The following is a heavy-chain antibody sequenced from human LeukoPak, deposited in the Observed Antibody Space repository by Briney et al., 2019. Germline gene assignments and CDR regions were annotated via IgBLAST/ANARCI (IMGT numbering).Heavy chain of an antibody. CDR2: INPSGGST. CDR3: ARIRFYYHRGPDLDLYYFDY. Sequence: ASVKVSCKASGYTFTSYYMHWVRQAPGQGLEWMGIINPSGGSTSYAQKFQGRVTMTRDMSTSTVYMELSSLRSEDTAVYYCARIRFYYHRGPDLDLYYFDYWGQGTLVTVSS. CDR1: GYTFTSYY. D-gene: IGHD3-22*01. V-gene: IGHV1-46*01. J-gene: IGHJ4*02.